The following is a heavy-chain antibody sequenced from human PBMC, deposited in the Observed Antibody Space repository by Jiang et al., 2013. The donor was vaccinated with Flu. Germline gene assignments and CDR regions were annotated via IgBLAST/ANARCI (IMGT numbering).Heavy chain of an antibody. CDR2: IYPGDSDT. V-gene: IGHV5-51*01. J-gene: IGHJ3*02. CDR3: ARPTVRGVISDAFDI. Sequence: WVRQMPGKGLEWMGIIYPGDSDTRYSPSFQGQVTISADKSISTAYLQWSSLKASDTAMYYCARPTVRGVISDAFDIWGQGTMVTVSS. D-gene: IGHD3-10*01.